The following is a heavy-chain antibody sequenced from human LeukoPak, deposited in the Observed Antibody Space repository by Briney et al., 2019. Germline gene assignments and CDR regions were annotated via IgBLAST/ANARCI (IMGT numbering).Heavy chain of an antibody. D-gene: IGHD6-13*01. CDR3: ARAPYSSSRWYFDY. CDR2: INHSGST. V-gene: IGHV4-34*01. Sequence: SVTLSLTCAVYGGSFSGYYWSWIRQPPGKGLEWIGEINHSGSTNYNPSLKSRVTISVDTSKNQFSLKLSSVTAADTAVYYCARAPYSSSRWYFDYWGQGTLVTVSS. CDR1: GGSFSGYY. J-gene: IGHJ4*02.